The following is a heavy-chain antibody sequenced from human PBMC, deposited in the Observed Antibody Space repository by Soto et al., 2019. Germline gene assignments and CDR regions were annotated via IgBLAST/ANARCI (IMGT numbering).Heavy chain of an antibody. CDR1: GGTFSSYA. CDR3: AREYSSSWYEKGAFDI. V-gene: IGHV1-69*13. Sequence: SVKVSCKASGGTFSSYAISWVRQAPGQGLEWMGGIIPIFGTANYAQKFQGRVTITADESTSTAYMELSSLRSEDTAVYYCAREYSSSWYEKGAFDIWGQGTMVTVSS. CDR2: IIPIFGTA. J-gene: IGHJ3*02. D-gene: IGHD6-13*01.